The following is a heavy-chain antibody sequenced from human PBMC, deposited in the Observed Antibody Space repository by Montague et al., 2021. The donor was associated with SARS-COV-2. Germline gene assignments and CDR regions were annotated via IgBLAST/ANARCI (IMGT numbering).Heavy chain of an antibody. Sequence: SETLSLTCTVSGGSISTYYWSWIRQPPGKGQEWIGYIYYSGSTNYNPSLKGRVTISVDTSKNQFSLKLSSVTAADTAVYYCARHGPFVVVTAIHDTFDIWGQGTMVTVSS. CDR2: IYYSGST. J-gene: IGHJ3*02. D-gene: IGHD2-21*02. V-gene: IGHV4-59*08. CDR3: ARHGPFVVVTAIHDTFDI. CDR1: GGSISTYY.